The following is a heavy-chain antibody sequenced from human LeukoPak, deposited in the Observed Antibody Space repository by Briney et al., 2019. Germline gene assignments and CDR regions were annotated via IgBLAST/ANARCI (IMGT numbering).Heavy chain of an antibody. CDR3: ARPYYDILTGTAEYFDL. CDR1: GFTFSSYR. CDR2: ISSSSSYI. V-gene: IGHV3-21*01. Sequence: PGGSLRLSCAASGFTFSSYRMNWVRQAPGKGLEWVSSISSSSSYIYYADSVKGRFTISRDNAKNSLYLQMNSLRAEDTAVYYCARPYYDILTGTAEYFDLWGRGTLVTVSS. J-gene: IGHJ2*01. D-gene: IGHD3-9*01.